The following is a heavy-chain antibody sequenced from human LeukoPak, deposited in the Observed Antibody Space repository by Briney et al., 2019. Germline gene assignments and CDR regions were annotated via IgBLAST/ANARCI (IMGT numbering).Heavy chain of an antibody. CDR3: ARVYRPYYDILTGYYLGY. CDR2: IYYSGST. Sequence: PSETLSLTCTVSGGSISSSSYYWGWIRQPPGKGLEWIGSIYYSGSTYYNPSLKSRVTISVDTSKNQFSLKLSSVTAADTAVYYCARVYRPYYDILTGYYLGYWGQGTLVTVSS. J-gene: IGHJ4*02. CDR1: GGSISSSSYY. D-gene: IGHD3-9*01. V-gene: IGHV4-39*07.